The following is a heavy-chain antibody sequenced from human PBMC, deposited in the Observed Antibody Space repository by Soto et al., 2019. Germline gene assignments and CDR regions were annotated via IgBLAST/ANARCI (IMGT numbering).Heavy chain of an antibody. CDR2: TRNKANSYTT. V-gene: IGHV3-72*01. J-gene: IGHJ4*02. Sequence: PGGSLRLSCAASGFTFSDHYMDWVRQAPGKGLEWVGRTRNKANSYTTEYAASVKGRFTISRDDSKNSLYLQMNSLKTEDTAVYYCTRDLLQSVDYWRQGPLVTV. CDR1: GFTFSDHY. D-gene: IGHD6-19*01. CDR3: TRDLLQSVDY.